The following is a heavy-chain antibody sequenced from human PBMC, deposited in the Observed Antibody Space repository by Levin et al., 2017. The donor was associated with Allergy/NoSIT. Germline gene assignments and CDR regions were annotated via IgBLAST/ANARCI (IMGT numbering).Heavy chain of an antibody. CDR3: ATVEGLFCSGVSCSYSFHY. J-gene: IGHJ4*02. D-gene: IGHD3-9*01. V-gene: IGHV4-4*02. Sequence: SCAVSGGSISTDNWWSWIRQPPGKGLEWIGEIYRSGDTNHNPSLRSRVTMSVDKSKNHFSLKLSSVIAADTAVYYCATVEGLFCSGVSCSYSFHYWGQGALVTVSS. CDR1: GGSISTDNW. CDR2: IYRSGDT.